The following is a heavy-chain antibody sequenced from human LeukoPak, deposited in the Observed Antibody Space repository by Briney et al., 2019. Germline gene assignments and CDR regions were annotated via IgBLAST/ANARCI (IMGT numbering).Heavy chain of an antibody. CDR2: IYYSGST. CDR3: ARYGDFYRNFDY. V-gene: IGHV4-59*01. D-gene: IGHD4-17*01. CDR1: GGSISSYH. Sequence: SETLSLTCTVSGGSISSYHWSWIRQPPGKGLECIGYIYYSGSTNYNPSLKSRVTMSVDTSKNQFSLKVSSVTAADTAVYYCARYGDFYRNFDYWGQGTLVTVSS. J-gene: IGHJ4*02.